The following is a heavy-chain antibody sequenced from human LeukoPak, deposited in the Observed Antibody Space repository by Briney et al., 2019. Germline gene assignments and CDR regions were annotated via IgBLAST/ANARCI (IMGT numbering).Heavy chain of an antibody. V-gene: IGHV3-21*01. J-gene: IGHJ4*02. Sequence: GGSLRLSCAASGFTFSSYSMNWVRQAPGKGLEWVSSISSSSSYIYYADSVKGRFTISRDNAKNSLYLQMNSLRAEDTAVYYCARDVRMDYYDSSGHFDYWGQGTLVTVFS. CDR3: ARDVRMDYYDSSGHFDY. D-gene: IGHD3-22*01. CDR1: GFTFSSYS. CDR2: ISSSSSYI.